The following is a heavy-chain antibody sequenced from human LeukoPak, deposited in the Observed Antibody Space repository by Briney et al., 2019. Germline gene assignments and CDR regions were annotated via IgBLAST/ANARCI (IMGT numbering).Heavy chain of an antibody. J-gene: IGHJ4*02. D-gene: IGHD3-22*01. CDR1: EFTFNSYS. CDR2: ISSGSTCI. V-gene: IGHV3-21*01. CDR3: ARDPFYYDAAGSDDY. Sequence: GGSLRLSCAASEFTFNSYSFNWIRQPPGGRLEWVSSISSGSTCIYYSDSVKGRFTVSRDNAKNSLFLQMNNLRAEDTAVYYCARDPFYYDAAGSDDYWGQGTLVTVSS.